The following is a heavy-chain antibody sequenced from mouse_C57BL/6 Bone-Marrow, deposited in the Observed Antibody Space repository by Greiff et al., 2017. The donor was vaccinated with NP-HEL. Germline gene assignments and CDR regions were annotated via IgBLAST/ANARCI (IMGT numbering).Heavy chain of an antibody. J-gene: IGHJ3*01. D-gene: IGHD2-3*01. CDR3: ARSHDLAWFAY. V-gene: IGHV1-52*01. Sequence: VQLQQPGAELVRPGSSVKLSCKASGYTFTSYWMHWVKQRPIQGLEWIGNIDPSDSETHYNQKFKDKATLTVDKSSSTAYMQLSSLTSEDSAVYYCARSHDLAWFAYWGQGTLVTVSA. CDR2: IDPSDSET. CDR1: GYTFTSYW.